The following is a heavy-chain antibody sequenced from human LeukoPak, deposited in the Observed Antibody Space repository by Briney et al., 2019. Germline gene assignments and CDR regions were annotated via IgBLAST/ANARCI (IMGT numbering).Heavy chain of an antibody. V-gene: IGHV3-23*01. CDR3: ARPPIAARPSRYYYYYYYMDV. D-gene: IGHD6-6*01. CDR1: GFTFSSYS. CDR2: ISGSGGST. Sequence: GSLRLSCAASGFTFSSYSMNWVRQAPGKGLEWVSAISGSGGSTYYADCVKGRFTISRDNSKNTLYLQMNSLRAEDTAVYYCARPPIAARPSRYYYYYYYMDVWGKGTTVTVSS. J-gene: IGHJ6*03.